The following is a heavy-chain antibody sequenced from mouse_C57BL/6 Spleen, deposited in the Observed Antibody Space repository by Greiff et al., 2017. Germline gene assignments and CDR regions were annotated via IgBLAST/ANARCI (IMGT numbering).Heavy chain of an antibody. Sequence: EVKLQESGPGLVKPSQSLSLTCSVTGYSITSGYYWNWIRQFPGNKLEWMGYISYDGSNNYNPSLKNRITITRDTSKNQFFLKLNSVTTEDTATYYCAREGDPMDYWGQGTSVTVSS. CDR2: ISYDGSN. CDR3: AREGDPMDY. CDR1: GYSITSGYY. J-gene: IGHJ4*01. V-gene: IGHV3-6*01.